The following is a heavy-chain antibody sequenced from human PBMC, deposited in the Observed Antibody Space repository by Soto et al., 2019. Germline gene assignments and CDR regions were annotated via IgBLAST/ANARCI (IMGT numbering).Heavy chain of an antibody. CDR1: GFTFSMYS. D-gene: IGHD2-21*02. V-gene: IGHV3-7*03. CDR3: ARDHLILPAHDFFYGSDV. Sequence: VGSLRLSCEVSGFTFSMYSMSWVRQSPGKGLEWVAKIPQDGVDGHYADSVKGRFIISRDNGKNSLHLQLNNLRAEDTAVYYCARDHLILPAHDFFYGSDVWGRGATVTVSS. CDR2: IPQDGVDG. J-gene: IGHJ6*02.